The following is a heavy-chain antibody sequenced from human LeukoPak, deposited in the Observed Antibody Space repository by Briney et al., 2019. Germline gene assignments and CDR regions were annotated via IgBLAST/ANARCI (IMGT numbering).Heavy chain of an antibody. J-gene: IGHJ4*02. V-gene: IGHV4-4*07. D-gene: IGHD1-26*01. CDR1: GGSISSYY. CDR2: VYTSGSP. CDR3: ARENSGSYREFDY. Sequence: SETLSLTCTVSGGSISSYYWSWIRQPAGKGLEWIGRVYTSGSPNYNPSLESRVSMSVDTSKNQFSLKLSSVTAADTAVFYCARENSGSYREFDYWGQGTLVTVSS.